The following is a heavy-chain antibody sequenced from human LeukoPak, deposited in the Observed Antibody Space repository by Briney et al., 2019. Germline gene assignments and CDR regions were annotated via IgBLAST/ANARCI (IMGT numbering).Heavy chain of an antibody. CDR2: IYTGGTT. Sequence: QAGGSLRLSCAASGFSVTSNHMNWVRQAPGKGLEWVSIIYTGGTTHYADSLNDRFTISRDDSITTLYLQMNSLRAEDTAVYYCARDSSSYYFDYWGQGTLVTVSS. CDR3: ARDSSSYYFDY. CDR1: GFSVTSNH. D-gene: IGHD6-6*01. V-gene: IGHV3-66*01. J-gene: IGHJ4*02.